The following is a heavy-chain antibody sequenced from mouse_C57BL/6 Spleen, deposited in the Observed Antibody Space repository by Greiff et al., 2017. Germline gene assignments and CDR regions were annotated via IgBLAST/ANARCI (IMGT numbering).Heavy chain of an antibody. V-gene: IGHV1-19*01. J-gene: IGHJ2*01. D-gene: IGHD1-1*01. CDR2: INPYNGGT. CDR1: GYTFTDYY. Sequence: VQLQQSGPVLVKPGASVKMSCKASGYTFTDYYMNWVKQSHGKSLEWIGVINPYNGGTSYNQKFKGKATLTVDKSSSTAYMELNSLTSEDSAVYYCARYGLRYYFDYWGQGTTLTVSS. CDR3: ARYGLRYYFDY.